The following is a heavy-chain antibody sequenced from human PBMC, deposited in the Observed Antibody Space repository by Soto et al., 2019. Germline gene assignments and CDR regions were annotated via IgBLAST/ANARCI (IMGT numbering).Heavy chain of an antibody. J-gene: IGHJ4*02. CDR3: ASTGEASIGHWDFDY. Sequence: SVKVSCKASGGTFSSYTISWVRQAPGQGLEWMGRIIPILGIANYAQKFQGRVTITADKSTSTAYMELSSLRSEDTAVYYCASTGEASIGHWDFDYWGQGTLVTVSS. D-gene: IGHD3-16*01. CDR1: GGTFSSYT. CDR2: IIPILGIA. V-gene: IGHV1-69*02.